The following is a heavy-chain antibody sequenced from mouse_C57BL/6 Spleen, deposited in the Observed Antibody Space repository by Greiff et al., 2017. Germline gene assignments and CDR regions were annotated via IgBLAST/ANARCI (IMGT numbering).Heavy chain of an antibody. CDR3: ARDTTRYAMDY. CDR1: GYAFSSSW. D-gene: IGHD1-1*01. J-gene: IGHJ4*01. V-gene: IGHV1-82*01. CDR2: IYPGAGDT. Sequence: QVQLQQSGPELVKPGASVKISCKASGYAFSSSWMNWVKQRPGKGLEWIGRIYPGAGDTNYNGKFKGKATLTADKSSSTAYMQLSSLTSEDSAVYFCARDTTRYAMDYWGQGTSVTVSS.